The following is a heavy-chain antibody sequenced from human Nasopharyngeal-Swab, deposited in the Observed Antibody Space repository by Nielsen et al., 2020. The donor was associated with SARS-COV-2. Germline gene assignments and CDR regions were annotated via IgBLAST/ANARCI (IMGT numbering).Heavy chain of an antibody. CDR2: ISSSSSYT. Sequence: GGSLRLSCAASGFTFSDYYMSWIRQAPGKGLEWVSYISSSSSYTNYADSVKGRFTISRDNAKNSLYLQMNSLGAEDTAVYYCARDTTVATDYWGQGTLVTVSS. V-gene: IGHV3-11*06. D-gene: IGHD4-23*01. CDR1: GFTFSDYY. CDR3: ARDTTVATDY. J-gene: IGHJ4*02.